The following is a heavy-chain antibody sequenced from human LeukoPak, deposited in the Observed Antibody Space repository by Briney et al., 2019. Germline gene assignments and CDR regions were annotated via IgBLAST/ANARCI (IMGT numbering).Heavy chain of an antibody. V-gene: IGHV1-69*05. CDR2: IIPIFGTA. CDR1: GGTFSSYA. Sequence: SVKVSCKASGGTFSSYAISWVRQAPGQGLEWMGRIIPIFGTANDAQKFQGRVTITTDESTSTAYMELSSLRSEDTAVYYCAREEDYYDSSGSPRSWFDPWGQGTLATVSS. D-gene: IGHD3-22*01. CDR3: AREEDYYDSSGSPRSWFDP. J-gene: IGHJ5*02.